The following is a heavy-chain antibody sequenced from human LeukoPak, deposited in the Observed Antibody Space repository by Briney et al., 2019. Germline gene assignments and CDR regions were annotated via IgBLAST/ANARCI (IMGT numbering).Heavy chain of an antibody. CDR3: ARVSGSIAASDY. CDR2: INPNSGGT. J-gene: IGHJ4*02. D-gene: IGHD6-13*01. CDR1: GYTFTGYY. Sequence: ASVQVSCKASGYTFTGYYMHWLRQPPGKGLEWMGWINPNSGGTNNAQKFKGRVTMTRDTSISTAYMELSRLSSDDTAVYDCARVSGSIAASDYWGQGTLVTVSS. V-gene: IGHV1-2*02.